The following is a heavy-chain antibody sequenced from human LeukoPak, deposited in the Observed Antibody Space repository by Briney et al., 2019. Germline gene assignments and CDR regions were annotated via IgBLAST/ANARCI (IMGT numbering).Heavy chain of an antibody. CDR1: GGSISSGSYY. CDR2: IYTSGST. Sequence: PSETLSLTCTVSGGSISSGSYYWSWIRQPAGKGLKWIGRIYTSGSTNYNPSLKSRVTISVDTSKNQFSLKLSSVTAADTAVYYCARDLFGESPNWFDPWGQGTLVTVSS. D-gene: IGHD3-3*01. V-gene: IGHV4-61*02. CDR3: ARDLFGESPNWFDP. J-gene: IGHJ5*02.